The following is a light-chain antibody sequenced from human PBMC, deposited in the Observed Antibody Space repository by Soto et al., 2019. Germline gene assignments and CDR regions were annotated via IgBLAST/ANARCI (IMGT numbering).Light chain of an antibody. CDR1: QSITNW. Sequence: DIQMTQSPSTLSASVGDRVTITCRASQSITNWLAWDQHKPGKAPRLLIYMASSLESGVPSMFSGSGAEKEFTLTISSLQPDDLATYYCLQYNFYPCTFGQGTKLEI. CDR3: LQYNFYPCT. CDR2: MAS. V-gene: IGKV1-5*03. J-gene: IGKJ2*02.